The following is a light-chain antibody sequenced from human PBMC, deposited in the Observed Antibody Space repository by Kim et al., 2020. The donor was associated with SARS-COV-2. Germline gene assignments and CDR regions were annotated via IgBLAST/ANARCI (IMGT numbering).Light chain of an antibody. CDR1: QSVSGPN. Sequence: LAPGETVTLSGRASQSVSGPNLPRYQQKPALPPRLLIHGTTNRAAGTQERFAGSGSGTAFTLTITRLEAEDLGVYYCQHYANSRYTFGQGTKVAI. J-gene: IGKJ2*01. CDR2: GTT. V-gene: IGKV3-20*01. CDR3: QHYANSRYT.